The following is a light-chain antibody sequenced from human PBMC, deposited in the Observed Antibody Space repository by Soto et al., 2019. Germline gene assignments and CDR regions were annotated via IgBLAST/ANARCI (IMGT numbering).Light chain of an antibody. V-gene: IGLV2-8*01. CDR1: SSDVGGYDY. CDR2: EVS. CDR3: SSYAGSNIYV. J-gene: IGLJ1*01. Sequence: QSVLTQPPSASGSPGQSVTISCTGTSSDVGGYDYVSWYQQHPGKVPKLMIYEVSKRPSGVPDRFSGSKSGNTASLTVSGLQAEDEADYYCSSYAGSNIYVFGTGTKVTVL.